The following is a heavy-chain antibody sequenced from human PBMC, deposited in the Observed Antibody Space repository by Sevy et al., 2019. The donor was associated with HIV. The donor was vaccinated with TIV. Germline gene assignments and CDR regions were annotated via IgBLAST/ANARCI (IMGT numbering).Heavy chain of an antibody. Sequence: KQSQTLSLTCAISGDSVSSNSAAWNWIRQSPSRGLEWLGRTYYRSKWYNDYAVSVKSRITINPDTSKNQFSLQLNSVTPEDTAVYYCARDPGSSWYPSFDYWGQGTLVTVSS. CDR3: ARDPGSSWYPSFDY. D-gene: IGHD6-13*01. CDR1: GDSVSSNSAA. V-gene: IGHV6-1*01. CDR2: TYYRSKWYN. J-gene: IGHJ4*02.